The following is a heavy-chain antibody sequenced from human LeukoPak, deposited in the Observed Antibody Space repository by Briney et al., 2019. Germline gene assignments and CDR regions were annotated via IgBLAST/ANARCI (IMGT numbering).Heavy chain of an antibody. V-gene: IGHV3-23*01. CDR3: AKGPLGTHDY. D-gene: IGHD1-26*01. J-gene: IGHJ4*02. Sequence: GGSLRLSCAASGFTFGSYAMSWVRQAPGKGLEWVSGISGSGGTTYYADSVKGRFTISRDNSKNTLYLQMNSLRADDTAVYYCAKGPLGTHDYWGQGTLVTVSS. CDR2: ISGSGGTT. CDR1: GFTFGSYA.